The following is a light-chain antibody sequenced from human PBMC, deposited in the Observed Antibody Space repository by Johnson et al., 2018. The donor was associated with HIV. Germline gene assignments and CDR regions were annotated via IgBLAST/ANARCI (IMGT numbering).Light chain of an antibody. V-gene: IGLV1-51*02. J-gene: IGLJ1*01. Sequence: QSVLTQPPSVSAAPGQKVTISCSGSSSNIGNNYVSWYQQLPGTAPKLLIYENNKRPSGITDRFSGSKSGTSATLGITGLQTGDEADYYCGTWDSSLSAGINYVFGTGTKVTVL. CDR3: GTWDSSLSAGINYV. CDR2: ENN. CDR1: SSNIGNNY.